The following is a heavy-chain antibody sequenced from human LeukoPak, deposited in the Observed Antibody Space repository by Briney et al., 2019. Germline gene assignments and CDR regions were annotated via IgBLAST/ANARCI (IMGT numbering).Heavy chain of an antibody. V-gene: IGHV3-20*04. J-gene: IGHJ4*02. D-gene: IGHD2/OR15-2a*01. CDR3: ARGVGNFRYYFDY. Sequence: PGGSLRLSCAASGFTFDDYGLSWVRQAPGKGLEWVSGINWNGGSTGYADSVKGRFTTSRDNAKNSLFLQMNSLRAEDTAVYYCARGVGNFRYYFDYWGQGTLVTVSS. CDR1: GFTFDDYG. CDR2: INWNGGST.